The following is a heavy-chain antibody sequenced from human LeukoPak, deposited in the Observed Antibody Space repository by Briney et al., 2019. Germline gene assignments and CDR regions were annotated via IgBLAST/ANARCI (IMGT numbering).Heavy chain of an antibody. CDR1: GYTFTSYG. Sequence: ASVKVSCKASGYTFTSYGISWVRQAPGQGLEWMGWISAYNGNTNYAQKLQGRVTMTTDTSTSTAYMELRSLRSDDTAVYYCAREVHPLNYYYMDVWGKGTTVTVSS. J-gene: IGHJ6*03. D-gene: IGHD1-1*01. CDR3: AREVHPLNYYYMDV. V-gene: IGHV1-18*01. CDR2: ISAYNGNT.